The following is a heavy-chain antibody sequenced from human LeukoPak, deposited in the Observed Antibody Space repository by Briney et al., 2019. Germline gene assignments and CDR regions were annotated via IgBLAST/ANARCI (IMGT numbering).Heavy chain of an antibody. CDR1: GFSLNPGGVG. D-gene: IGHD3-16*01. Sequence: SGPTLVNPTQTLTLTCTFSGFSLNPGGVGVGWIRQPPGKALEWLALVYWVDDKRYGPSLRSSLTITKDTSKNQVVLTMTNVDPVDTATYYCARSYYQENLLVFDRWGQGSLVTVSS. J-gene: IGHJ5*01. CDR3: ARSYYQENLLVFDR. CDR2: VYWVDDK. V-gene: IGHV2-5*05.